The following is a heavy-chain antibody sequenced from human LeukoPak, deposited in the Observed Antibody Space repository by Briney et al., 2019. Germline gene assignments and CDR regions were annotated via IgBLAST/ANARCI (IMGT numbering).Heavy chain of an antibody. CDR1: GFTIANHG. CDR2: ISHDGGVE. Sequence: GGSLRLSCVVSGFTIANHGMHWVRQAAGKGLEWVAMISHDGGVEYYRDSVKGRFIISRDNSNDMLYLQMNSLRAEDTAVYYCARVYDFWSGYYFDDWGQGTLVTVPS. J-gene: IGHJ4*02. CDR3: ARVYDFWSGYYFDD. V-gene: IGHV3-30*03. D-gene: IGHD3-3*01.